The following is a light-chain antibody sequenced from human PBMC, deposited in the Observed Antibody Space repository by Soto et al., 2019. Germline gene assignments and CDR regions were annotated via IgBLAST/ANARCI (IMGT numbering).Light chain of an antibody. V-gene: IGKV1-39*01. Sequence: DIQMTQSPSSLSASVGDRVTITCRASQSISSYLNWYQQKPGKAPKFLIYVASTLQSGVPSRFSGSGSGTDFPFTLNRLQPEGFSTYYCQQSYRSPYTFCQGTKLEIK. CDR2: VAS. J-gene: IGKJ2*01. CDR1: QSISSY. CDR3: QQSYRSPYT.